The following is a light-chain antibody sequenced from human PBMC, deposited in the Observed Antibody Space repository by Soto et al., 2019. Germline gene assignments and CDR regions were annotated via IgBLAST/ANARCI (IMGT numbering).Light chain of an antibody. Sequence: QSALTQPASVSGSPGQSITISCNGTSSDVGGYNYVAWYQQHPGKAPKLIIYDVSNRPSGVSNRFSGSKSGNTASLTISGLQAEDEADYYCSSYTSSHTYVFGTGTKVTVL. CDR2: DVS. CDR3: SSYTSSHTYV. V-gene: IGLV2-14*01. CDR1: SSDVGGYNY. J-gene: IGLJ1*01.